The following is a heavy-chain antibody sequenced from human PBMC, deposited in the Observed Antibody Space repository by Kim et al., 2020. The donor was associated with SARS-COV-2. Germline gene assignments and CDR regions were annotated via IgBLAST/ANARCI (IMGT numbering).Heavy chain of an antibody. D-gene: IGHD1-26*01. CDR3: ARNGEIVGATTGRFDP. V-gene: IGHV4-4*02. Sequence: SETLSLTCAVSGGSISSSNWWSWVRQPPGKGLEWIGEIYHSGSTNYNPSLKSRVTISVDKSKNQFSLKLSSVTAADTAVYYCARNGEIVGATTGRFDPWGQGTLVTVSS. CDR2: IYHSGST. CDR1: GGSISSSNW. J-gene: IGHJ5*02.